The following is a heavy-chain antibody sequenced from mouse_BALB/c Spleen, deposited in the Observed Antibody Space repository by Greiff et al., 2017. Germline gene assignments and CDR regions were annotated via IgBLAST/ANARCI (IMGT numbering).Heavy chain of an antibody. Sequence: EVKLQESGPGLVKPSQSLSLTCTVTGYSITSDYAWNWIRQFPGNKLEWMGYISYSGSTSYNPSLKSRISITRDTSKNQFFLQLNSVTTEDTATYYCARGLGTEGFDYWGQGTTLTVSS. CDR1: GYSITSDYA. CDR3: ARGLGTEGFDY. D-gene: IGHD4-1*01. CDR2: ISYSGST. V-gene: IGHV3-2*02. J-gene: IGHJ2*01.